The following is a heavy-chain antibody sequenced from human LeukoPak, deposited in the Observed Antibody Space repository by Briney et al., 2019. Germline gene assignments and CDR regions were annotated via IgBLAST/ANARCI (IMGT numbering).Heavy chain of an antibody. CDR3: ARQGRGLRYYFDSSGYYLFDS. Sequence: PSETLSLTCAVYGGSFSGYYWSWIRQPPGKGLEWIGEINHSGSTNCHPSLKSRVIISIDTSKNQFSLNLTSVTAADTAVYYCARQGRGLRYYFDSSGYYLFDSWGQGALVTVSS. CDR1: GGSFSGYY. D-gene: IGHD3-22*01. J-gene: IGHJ4*02. V-gene: IGHV4-34*01. CDR2: INHSGST.